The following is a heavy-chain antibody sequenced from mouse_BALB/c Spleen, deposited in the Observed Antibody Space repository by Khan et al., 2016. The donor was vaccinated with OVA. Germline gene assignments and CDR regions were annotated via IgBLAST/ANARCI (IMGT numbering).Heavy chain of an antibody. V-gene: IGHV5-6*01. CDR3: ASHLTGSFAY. CDR2: ISSGGDYT. CDR1: GFTFSSYS. J-gene: IGHJ3*01. Sequence: EVQLVESGGDLVKPRGSLKLSCAASGFTFSSYSMSWVRQTPDKRLEWVATISSGGDYTYYQDSVKGRFTISRDNAKNTLYLQMSSLKSEDTAMYYCASHLTGSFAYWGQGTLVTVSA. D-gene: IGHD4-1*01.